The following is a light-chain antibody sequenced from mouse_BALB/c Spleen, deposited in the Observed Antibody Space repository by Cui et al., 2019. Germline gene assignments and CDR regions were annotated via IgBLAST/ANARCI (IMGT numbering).Light chain of an antibody. CDR2: WAS. J-gene: IGKJ5*01. CDR3: HQYLSSLT. Sequence: NLMMPQSPSSPAVSAGEKVTMSGKASQSVLYSSNQKKYLAWYQHKPGQAPKLLIYWASTRESGVPYRFTGSGSGTDFTLTISSVQAEDLAVYYCHQYLSSLTFGAGTKLELK. V-gene: IGKV8-27*01. CDR1: QSVLYSSNQKKY.